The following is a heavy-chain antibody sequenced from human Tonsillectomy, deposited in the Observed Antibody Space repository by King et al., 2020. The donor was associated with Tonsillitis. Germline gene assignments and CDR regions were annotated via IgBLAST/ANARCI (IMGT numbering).Heavy chain of an antibody. CDR2: ISSSSSYI. J-gene: IGHJ4*02. CDR3: AGGGQQQLNQFYFDY. V-gene: IGHV3-21*01. CDR1: GFTFSSYS. D-gene: IGHD6-13*01. Sequence: VQLVESGGGLVKPGGSLRLSCAASGFTFSSYSMNWVRQAPGKGLEWVSSISSSSSYIYYADSVKGRFTISRDNAKNSLYLQMNSLRAEDTAVYYCAGGGQQQLNQFYFDYWGQGTLVTVSS.